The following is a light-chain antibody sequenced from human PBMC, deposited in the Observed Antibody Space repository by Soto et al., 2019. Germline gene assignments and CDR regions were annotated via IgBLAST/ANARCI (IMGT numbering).Light chain of an antibody. CDR2: TNN. Sequence: QSVLTQPPSASGTPGQRVTISCSGSSSNIGTHSVNWYQQIPGTAPNLLIYTNNQRPSGVPDRFSGSKSGTSASLAISGLQSEDEANYECAAWGDSLTGLNVVFGGGTKLTVL. V-gene: IGLV1-44*01. CDR1: SSNIGTHS. CDR3: AAWGDSLTGLNVV. J-gene: IGLJ2*01.